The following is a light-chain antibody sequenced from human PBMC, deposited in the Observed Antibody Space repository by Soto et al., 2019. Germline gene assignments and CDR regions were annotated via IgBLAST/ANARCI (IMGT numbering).Light chain of an antibody. CDR2: EVS. Sequence: QLVLTQPPSVSGSPGQSVTISCTGTSSDVGSYNRVSWYQQPPGTAPKLMIYEVSNRPSGVPDRFSGSKSGNTASLTVSGLQAEDEADYYCTSYTTSNTWVFGGGTKLTVL. CDR1: SSDVGSYNR. V-gene: IGLV2-18*02. CDR3: TSYTTSNTWV. J-gene: IGLJ3*02.